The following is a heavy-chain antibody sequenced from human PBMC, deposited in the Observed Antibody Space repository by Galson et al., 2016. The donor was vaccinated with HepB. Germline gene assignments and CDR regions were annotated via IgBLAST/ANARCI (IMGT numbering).Heavy chain of an antibody. CDR3: AADKDYTTQNYFDY. J-gene: IGHJ4*02. CDR1: GFTFTSSA. CDR2: IVVGSGNT. V-gene: IGHV1-58*01. D-gene: IGHD4-11*01. Sequence: SVKVSCKASGFTFTSSAVQWVRQARGQRLEWIGWIVVGSGNTNYAQKFQERVTFTREMSTSTAYMELSSPRSEDTAVYYCAADKDYTTQNYFDYWGQGTLIPISS.